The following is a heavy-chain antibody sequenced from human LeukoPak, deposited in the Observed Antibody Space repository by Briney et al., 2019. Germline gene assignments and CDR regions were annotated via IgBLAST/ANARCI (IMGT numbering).Heavy chain of an antibody. Sequence: SETLSLTCTVTGDSIRSYYWSWIRQPPGKGLEWIGYIYYSGSTIYNPSFKSRVTISVDTSKNQCSLKLTSVTAADTAVYYCARHGMTTIAPFDYWGQGILVTVSS. D-gene: IGHD5-24*01. CDR1: GDSIRSYY. J-gene: IGHJ4*02. V-gene: IGHV4-59*08. CDR3: ARHGMTTIAPFDY. CDR2: IYYSGST.